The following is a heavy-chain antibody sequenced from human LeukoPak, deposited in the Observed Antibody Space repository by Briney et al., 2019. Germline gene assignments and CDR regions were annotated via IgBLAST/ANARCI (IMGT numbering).Heavy chain of an antibody. D-gene: IGHD3-16*01. J-gene: IGHJ4*02. Sequence: GGSLRLSCAASGFTFIDYSINWVRQVPGKGLEWVSQTSWDGSSTYYADSVRGRFTISRDNNKNSLYLQMNRLRTEDTALYYCAPGDGYFDYWGQGTLVTVSS. V-gene: IGHV3-43*01. CDR1: GFTFIDYS. CDR3: APGDGYFDY. CDR2: TSWDGSST.